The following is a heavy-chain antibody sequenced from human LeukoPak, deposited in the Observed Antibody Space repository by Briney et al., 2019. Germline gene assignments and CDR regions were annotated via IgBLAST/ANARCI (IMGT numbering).Heavy chain of an antibody. D-gene: IGHD3-22*01. CDR3: ARDEHASSGYYYPISYYYYGMDV. J-gene: IGHJ6*02. CDR2: IKQDGSEK. Sequence: GGSLRLSCAASGFTFSSYWMSWVRQAPGKGLEWVANIKQDGSEKYYVDSMKGRFTISRDNAKNSLYLQMNSLRAEDTAVYYCARDEHASSGYYYPISYYYYGMDVWGQGTTAAVSS. CDR1: GFTFSSYW. V-gene: IGHV3-7*01.